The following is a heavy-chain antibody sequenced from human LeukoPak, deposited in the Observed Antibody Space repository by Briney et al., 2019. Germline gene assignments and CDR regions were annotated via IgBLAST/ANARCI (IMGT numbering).Heavy chain of an antibody. CDR3: ARATSVGNWNYVMYDY. Sequence: PGGSLRLSCAASGFTFSSYSMNWVRQAPGKGLEWVSSISSSSSYIYYADSVKGRFTISRDNAKNSLYLQMNSLRAEDTAVYYCARATSVGNWNYVMYDYWGQGTLVTVSS. D-gene: IGHD1-7*01. V-gene: IGHV3-21*01. J-gene: IGHJ4*02. CDR2: ISSSSSYI. CDR1: GFTFSSYS.